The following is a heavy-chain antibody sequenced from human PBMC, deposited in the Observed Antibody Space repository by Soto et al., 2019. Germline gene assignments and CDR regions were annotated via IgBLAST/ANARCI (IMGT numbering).Heavy chain of an antibody. V-gene: IGHV3-9*01. J-gene: IGHJ6*02. Sequence: EVQLVESGGGLVQPGRSLRLSCAASGFTFDDYAMHWVRQAPGKGLEWVSGISWNSGSIGYADSVKGRFTISRDNAKNSLYLQMNSLRAEDTALYYCAKDSQGTTIFGVVINRDYYYDMDVWGQGTTVTVSS. CDR3: AKDSQGTTIFGVVINRDYYYDMDV. CDR1: GFTFDDYA. CDR2: ISWNSGSI. D-gene: IGHD3-3*01.